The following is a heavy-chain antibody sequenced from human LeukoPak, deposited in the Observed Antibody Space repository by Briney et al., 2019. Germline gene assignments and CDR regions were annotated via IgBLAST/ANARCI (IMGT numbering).Heavy chain of an antibody. D-gene: IGHD3-9*01. Sequence: ASVMVSCKASGYTFTSYYMHWVRQAPGQGLEWMGIINPSGGSTSYAQKFQGRVTMTRDTSTSTVYMELSSLRSEDTAVYYCARLPFRYAFDYWGQGTLVTVSS. CDR2: INPSGGST. V-gene: IGHV1-46*03. CDR3: ARLPFRYAFDY. CDR1: GYTFTSYY. J-gene: IGHJ4*02.